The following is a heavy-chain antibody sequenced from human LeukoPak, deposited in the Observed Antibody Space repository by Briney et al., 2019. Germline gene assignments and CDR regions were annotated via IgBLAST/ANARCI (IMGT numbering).Heavy chain of an antibody. V-gene: IGHV1-69*06. CDR2: IIPIFGTA. J-gene: IGHJ3*02. CDR3: ARGRRRFGVVISDAFDI. Sequence: GSSVKVSCKASGGTFSSYAISWVRQAPGQGLEWMGGIIPIFGTANYAQKFQGRVTITADKSTSTAYMELSGLRSEDTAVYYCARGRRRFGVVISDAFDIWGQGTMVTVSS. CDR1: GGTFSSYA. D-gene: IGHD3-3*01.